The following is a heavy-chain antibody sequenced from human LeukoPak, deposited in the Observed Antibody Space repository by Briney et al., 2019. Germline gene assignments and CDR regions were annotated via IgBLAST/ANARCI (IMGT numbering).Heavy chain of an antibody. CDR1: GGSISSYY. J-gene: IGHJ3*02. Sequence: SETLSLTCTVSGGSISSYYWSWIRQPPGKGLEWIGYIYYSGSTNYNPSLKSRVTMSVDTSKNQFSLKLSSVTAADTAVYYCARGALTVDDAFDIWGQGTMVTVSS. CDR3: ARGALTVDDAFDI. V-gene: IGHV4-59*12. CDR2: IYYSGST. D-gene: IGHD7-27*01.